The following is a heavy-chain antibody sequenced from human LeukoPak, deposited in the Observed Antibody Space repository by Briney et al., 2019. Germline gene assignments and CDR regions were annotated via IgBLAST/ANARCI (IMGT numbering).Heavy chain of an antibody. J-gene: IGHJ6*02. CDR1: GFTFSTYW. CDR2: INTDGSST. V-gene: IGHV3-74*01. Sequence: PGGSLRLSCAASGFTFSTYWMHCGRQAPGRGLVWVSRINTDGSSTRYADSVKGRFTISRDNAKNTLYLQMNSLRAEDTAVYYCARDRYYGMDVWGQGTTVTVSS. CDR3: ARDRYYGMDV.